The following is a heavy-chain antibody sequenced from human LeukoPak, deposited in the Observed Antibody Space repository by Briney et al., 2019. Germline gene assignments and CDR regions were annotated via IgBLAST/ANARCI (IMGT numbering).Heavy chain of an antibody. CDR2: IRYDGSNK. D-gene: IGHD6-19*01. CDR3: AKDVSSSWFDP. V-gene: IGHV3-30*02. CDR1: VFTFSSYG. Sequence: GGFLRLSCAASVFTFSSYGMHWVRQAPGKGLEWVAFIRYDGSNKYYADSVKGRFTISRDNSKNTLYLRMNSLRAEDTAVYYCAKDVSSSWFDPWGQGTLVTVSS. J-gene: IGHJ5*02.